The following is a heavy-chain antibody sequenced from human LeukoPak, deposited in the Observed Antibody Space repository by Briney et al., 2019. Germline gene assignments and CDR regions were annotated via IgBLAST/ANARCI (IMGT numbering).Heavy chain of an antibody. D-gene: IGHD6-13*01. CDR1: GFSFSSYW. Sequence: GGSLRLSCEGSGFSFSSYWMTWVRQLPGKGPEWVANIRQDESERYFADSVKGRFTISRDNAKKSVYLHMSSLRAEDTAVYYCARFIAAPYYFDYWGRGTLVTVSS. J-gene: IGHJ4*02. CDR3: ARFIAAPYYFDY. CDR2: IRQDESER. V-gene: IGHV3-7*01.